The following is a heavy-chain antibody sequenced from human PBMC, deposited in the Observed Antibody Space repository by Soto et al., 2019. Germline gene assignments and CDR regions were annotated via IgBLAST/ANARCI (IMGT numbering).Heavy chain of an antibody. J-gene: IGHJ6*02. CDR3: ARTSNPWLLLQWSDYYYYGMDV. CDR1: GFTFSSYG. CDR2: ISYDGSNK. D-gene: IGHD3-22*01. Sequence: ESGGGVVQPGRSLRLSCAASGFTFSSYGMHWVRQAPGTGLEWVAVISYDGSNKYYADSVKGRFTISRDNSKNTLYLQMNSLRAEYTAVYYCARTSNPWLLLQWSDYYYYGMDVSGQGTTVTASS. V-gene: IGHV3-30*03.